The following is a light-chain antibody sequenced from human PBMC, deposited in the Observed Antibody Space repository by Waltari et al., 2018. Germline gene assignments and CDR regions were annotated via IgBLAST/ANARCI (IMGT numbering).Light chain of an antibody. CDR3: SSYARGNAVV. CDR1: SSDVGGYEY. J-gene: IGLJ2*01. Sequence: QSALTQPPSASGSPGQLVTISCTGTSSDVGGYEYVSWYQHHPGKAPKLIVYEVTQRPSGVPDRFSGSKSGNTASLTVSGLQAEDEAEYYCSSYARGNAVVFGGGTRLTVL. CDR2: EVT. V-gene: IGLV2-8*01.